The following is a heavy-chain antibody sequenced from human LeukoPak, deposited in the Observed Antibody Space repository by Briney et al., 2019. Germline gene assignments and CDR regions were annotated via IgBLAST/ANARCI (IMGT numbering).Heavy chain of an antibody. Sequence: SVKVSCKASGGTFSSYAISWVRQAPGQGLEWMGGIIPIFGTANYAQKFQGRVTITTDESTSTAYMELSSLRSEDTAVYYCARRGDIVVVPAAISAGTGVKDAFDIWGQGTMVTVSS. D-gene: IGHD2-2*02. V-gene: IGHV1-69*05. CDR1: GGTFSSYA. CDR3: ARRGDIVVVPAAISAGTGVKDAFDI. J-gene: IGHJ3*02. CDR2: IIPIFGTA.